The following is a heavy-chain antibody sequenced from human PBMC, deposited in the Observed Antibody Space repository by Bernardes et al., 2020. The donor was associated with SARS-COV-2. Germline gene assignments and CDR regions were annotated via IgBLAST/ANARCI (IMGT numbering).Heavy chain of an antibody. CDR2: ISSSSTTI. V-gene: IGHV3-48*02. CDR1: GFSFSSYS. J-gene: IGHJ6*02. CDR3: TSYYDLDV. Sequence: WSLRLSCAASGFSFSSYSMNWVRQAPGKGLEWVSDISSSSTTIHYADSVKGRFTISRDNAKNSLYLQMDSLRDEDTAVYYCTSYYDLDVWGQGTTVTVSS.